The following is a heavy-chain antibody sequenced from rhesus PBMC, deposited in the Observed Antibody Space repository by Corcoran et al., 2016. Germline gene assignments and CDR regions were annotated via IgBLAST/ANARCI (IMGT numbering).Heavy chain of an antibody. Sequence: QLQLQESGPGLVKPSETLSLTCAVSGYSISSGYGWSWIPQPPGKGLEWIGYISYSGSTSYNPSLKRRVTISRDTSKNQFSLKLSAVTAADTAVYYCASIAAAAHWGQGVLVTVSS. J-gene: IGHJ4*01. CDR2: ISYSGST. D-gene: IGHD6-31*01. CDR3: ASIAAAAH. CDR1: GYSISSGYG. V-gene: IGHV4-122*02.